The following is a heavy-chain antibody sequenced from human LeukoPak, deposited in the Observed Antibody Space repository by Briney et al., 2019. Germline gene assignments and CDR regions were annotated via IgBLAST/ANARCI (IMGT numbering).Heavy chain of an antibody. D-gene: IGHD2-2*01. CDR3: AREGKYCSSTSCSNWFDP. J-gene: IGHJ5*02. V-gene: IGHV4-30-2*01. Sequence: SETLSLTCAVSGGSISNGAYSWSWIRQPPGKGLEWIGYIYHGGSTYYNPSLKSRVAISIDTSKKQFTLRLTSVTAADTAVYYCAREGKYCSSTSCSNWFDPWGQGTLVTVSS. CDR2: IYHGGST. CDR1: GGSISNGAYS.